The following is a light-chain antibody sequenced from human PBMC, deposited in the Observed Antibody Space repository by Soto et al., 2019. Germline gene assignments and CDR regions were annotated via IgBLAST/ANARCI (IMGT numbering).Light chain of an antibody. J-gene: IGKJ1*01. CDR1: QSVATN. Sequence: EKVMTQSPATLSVSPGERVTLSCRASQSVATNFAWYQQKPGQAPRLLISGAYIRATGIPDRFIGSGSGTEFTLTITSLQSEDFAVYYCQHYNDLPLTFGQGTKVEIK. CDR2: GAY. V-gene: IGKV3-15*01. CDR3: QHYNDLPLT.